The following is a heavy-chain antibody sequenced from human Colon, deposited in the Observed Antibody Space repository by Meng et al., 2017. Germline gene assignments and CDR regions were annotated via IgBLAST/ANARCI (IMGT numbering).Heavy chain of an antibody. CDR3: AREVGASNTHFDY. J-gene: IGHJ4*02. CDR1: GGSISSGSSY. V-gene: IGHV4-31*03. Sequence: SLGTVTPSDTLSVTCSVSGGSISSGSSYWRCNRKHPGPGLEWIGYIYYSGRTYYNPYLKSGFGISIDTSKNPFSLKVHYVTTADTDVYDCAREVGASNTHFDYWGQGALVTVSS. CDR2: IYYSGRT. D-gene: IGHD1-26*01.